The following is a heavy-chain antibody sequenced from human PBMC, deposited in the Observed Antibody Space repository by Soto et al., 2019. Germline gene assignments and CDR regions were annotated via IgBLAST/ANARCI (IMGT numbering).Heavy chain of an antibody. V-gene: IGHV4-59*01. J-gene: IGHJ4*01. Sequence: QVQLQESGPRLVKPSETLLLTCTVSGASICASYWCWIRQSPGKGLEWMGYIFYSGSTNYSPSLNRRVSPTEESSTNQVSLTMSSLTAADTAVYYCARVSTVTKQDYWGHGQLVTVSS. CDR2: IFYSGST. CDR1: GASICASY. CDR3: ARVSTVTKQDY. D-gene: IGHD4-17*01.